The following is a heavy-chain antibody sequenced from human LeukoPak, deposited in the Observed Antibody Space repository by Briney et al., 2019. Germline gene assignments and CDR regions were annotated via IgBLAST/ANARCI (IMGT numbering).Heavy chain of an antibody. Sequence: SETLSLTCTVSGGSISSGSYYWSWIRQPAGKGLEWIGRIYTSGSTNYNPSLKSRVTITVDTSKNQFSLKLSSVTAADTAVYYCARDTGYSSGWYEGSWFDPWGQGTLVTVSS. CDR1: GGSISSGSYY. CDR2: IYTSGST. J-gene: IGHJ5*02. D-gene: IGHD6-19*01. CDR3: ARDTGYSSGWYEGSWFDP. V-gene: IGHV4-61*02.